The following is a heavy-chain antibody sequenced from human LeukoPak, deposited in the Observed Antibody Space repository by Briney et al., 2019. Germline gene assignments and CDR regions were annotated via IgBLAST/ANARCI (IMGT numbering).Heavy chain of an antibody. CDR3: AKFLGGSPNDAFDI. CDR1: GFTFSSYA. J-gene: IGHJ3*02. V-gene: IGHV3-23*01. CDR2: ISGSGGST. Sequence: QPGGSLRLSRGAWGFTFSSYAISWVRQAPAKGLEGVSAISGSGGSTYYADSVKGRFTISRDNSKNTLYLQVNSLRAEDTAVYYCAKFLGGSPNDAFDIWGQGTMVTVSS. D-gene: IGHD1-26*01.